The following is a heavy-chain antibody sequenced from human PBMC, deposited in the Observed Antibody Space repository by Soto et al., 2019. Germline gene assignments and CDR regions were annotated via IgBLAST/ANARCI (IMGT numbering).Heavy chain of an antibody. CDR3: ARDKITGLFDY. J-gene: IGHJ4*02. CDR1: GGSFSGYY. Sequence: QVQLQQWGAGLLKPSETLSLTCAVYGGSFSGYYWTWIRQPPGTGLEWIREINHSGSTNYNPSLKIRVTISVDTSKNQFFLKLTSVTAADTAVYYCARDKITGLFDYWGQGTLVTVSS. CDR2: INHSGST. D-gene: IGHD2-8*02. V-gene: IGHV4-34*01.